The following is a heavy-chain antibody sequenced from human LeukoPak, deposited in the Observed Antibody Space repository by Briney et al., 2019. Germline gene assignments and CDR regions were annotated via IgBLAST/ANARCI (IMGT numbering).Heavy chain of an antibody. J-gene: IGHJ5*02. CDR3: ARDNGSGWYSVPNWFDP. CDR2: IYTSGST. D-gene: IGHD6-19*01. V-gene: IGHV4-61*02. CDR1: GGSISSGSYY. Sequence: PSETLSLTCTVSGGSISSGSYYWSWIRQPAGKGLEWIGRIYTSGSTNYNPSLKSRVTISVDTSTNQFSLKLSSVTAADTAVYYCARDNGSGWYSVPNWFDPWGQGTLVTVSS.